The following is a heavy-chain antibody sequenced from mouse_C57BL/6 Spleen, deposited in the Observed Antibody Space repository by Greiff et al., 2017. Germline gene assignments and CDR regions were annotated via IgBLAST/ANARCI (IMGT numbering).Heavy chain of an antibody. V-gene: IGHV1-7*01. D-gene: IGHD3-2*02. CDR3: ARSTAQATFAY. CDR1: GYTFTSYW. CDR2: INPSSGYT. J-gene: IGHJ3*01. Sequence: VKLQESGAELAKPGASVKLSCKASGYTFTSYWMHWVKQRPGQGLEWIGYINPSSGYTKYNQKFKDKATLTAVKSSSTAYMQLSSLTYEDSAVYYCARSTAQATFAYWGQGTLVTVSA.